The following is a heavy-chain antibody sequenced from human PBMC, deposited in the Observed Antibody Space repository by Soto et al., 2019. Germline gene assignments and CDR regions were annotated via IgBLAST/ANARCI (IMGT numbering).Heavy chain of an antibody. D-gene: IGHD2-21*01. CDR2: IFYSGST. J-gene: IGHJ5*02. CDR1: GGSISTSRSY. V-gene: IGHV4-39*01. CDR3: ARQPTTGDTDLWFDP. Sequence: QLQLLESGPGLVKASETLSLTCNVSGGSISTSRSYWAWIRQPPGKGLEWLANIFYSGSTYYNPSLASRVTVSVDTSKNEFSLKLRSVTAADTAVYYSARQPTTGDTDLWFDPWGQGTLVTVSS.